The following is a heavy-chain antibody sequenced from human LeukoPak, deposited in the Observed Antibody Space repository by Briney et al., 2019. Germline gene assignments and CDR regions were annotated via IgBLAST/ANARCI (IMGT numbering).Heavy chain of an antibody. J-gene: IGHJ4*02. CDR2: VYYNGIT. Sequence: SETLSLTCFVSGGSISTYYWTWIRQPPGKGLEWIGFVYYNGITKYNHSLKSRVTISVDTSRNQFSLKLNSVTAADTAVYYCARRLAMTGRYYFDYWGQGALVTVSS. V-gene: IGHV4-59*08. D-gene: IGHD6-19*01. CDR1: GGSISTYY. CDR3: ARRLAMTGRYYFDY.